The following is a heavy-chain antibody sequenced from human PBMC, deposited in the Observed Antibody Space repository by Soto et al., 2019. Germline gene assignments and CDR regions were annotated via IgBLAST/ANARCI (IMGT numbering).Heavy chain of an antibody. V-gene: IGHV3-7*03. CDR2: IKHDTSEA. D-gene: IGHD3-16*02. CDR1: GFKFSDYW. CDR3: ARDGLLFSGPYRPSRFDY. J-gene: IGHJ4*02. Sequence: DVQLVESGGGWVQPGRSLRLSCAASGFKFSDYWMSWVRQAPGKGLEWVGNIKHDTSEAHYADSVKGRLTITRDNIKNFLFLQMRDRRADDTASYYCARDGLLFSGPYRPSRFDYWGLGALVTVSS.